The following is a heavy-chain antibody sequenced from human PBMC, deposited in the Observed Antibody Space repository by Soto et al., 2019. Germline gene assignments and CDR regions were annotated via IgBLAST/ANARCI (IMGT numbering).Heavy chain of an antibody. J-gene: IGHJ6*02. D-gene: IGHD3-10*01. CDR3: ARVYYGSGSTLYYGMDV. CDR1: GGSISSYY. CDR2: IYYSGST. Sequence: SETLSLTCTVSGGSISSYYWSWIRQPPWKGLEWIGYIYYSGSTNYNPSLKSRVTISVDTSKNQFSLKLSSVTAADTAVYYCARVYYGSGSTLYYGMDVWGQGTTVTVSS. V-gene: IGHV4-59*01.